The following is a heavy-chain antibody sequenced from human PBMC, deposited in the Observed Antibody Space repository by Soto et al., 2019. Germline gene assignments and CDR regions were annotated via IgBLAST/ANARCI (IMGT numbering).Heavy chain of an antibody. CDR2: IYHSGST. D-gene: IGHD2-2*01. CDR3: TRDREVVVPAAGGFDY. V-gene: IGHV4-30-2*01. CDR1: GGSISSGGYS. Sequence: PSETLSLTCAVSGGSISSGGYSWSWIRQPPGKGLEWIGYIYHSGSTYYNPSLKSRVTISVDTSKNQFSLKLSSVTAADTAVYYCTRDREVVVPAAGGFDYWGQGTLVTVSS. J-gene: IGHJ4*02.